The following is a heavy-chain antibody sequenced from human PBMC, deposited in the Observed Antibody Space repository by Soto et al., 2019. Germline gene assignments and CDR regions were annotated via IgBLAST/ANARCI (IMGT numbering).Heavy chain of an antibody. D-gene: IGHD5-12*01. CDR2: IKSKTDGGTT. CDR3: TTALGGYDGVY. J-gene: IGHJ4*02. CDR1: GFTFSNAW. V-gene: IGHV3-15*01. Sequence: EVQLVESGGGLVKPGGSLRLSCAASGFTFSNAWMSWVRQAPGKGLEWVGRIKSKTDGGTTDYAAPVKGRFTISRDDSNNTLYLQMNSLKTEDTAVYYCTTALGGYDGVYWGQGTLVTVSS.